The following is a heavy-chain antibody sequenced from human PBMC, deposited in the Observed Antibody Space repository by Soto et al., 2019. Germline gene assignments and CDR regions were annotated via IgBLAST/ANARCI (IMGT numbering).Heavy chain of an antibody. V-gene: IGHV3-23*01. CDR1: GFIFSSYD. J-gene: IGHJ4*02. Sequence: EVQLLESGGGLVQPGGSLRLSCAASGFIFSSYDMNWVRQAPGKGLEWVSTIRGSVGTTYYAESVKGRFTISRDNSKTTLYLQMNSLRAEDTAIYYCARVGYGGYDYSIFYYWGQGTLVTVSS. CDR3: ARVGYGGYDYSIFYY. D-gene: IGHD5-12*01. CDR2: IRGSVGTT.